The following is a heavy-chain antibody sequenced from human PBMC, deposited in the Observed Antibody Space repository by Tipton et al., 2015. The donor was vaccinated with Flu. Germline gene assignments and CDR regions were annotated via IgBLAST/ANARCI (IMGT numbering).Heavy chain of an antibody. J-gene: IGHJ6*03. V-gene: IGHV3-48*04. CDR2: ISSSSTI. D-gene: IGHD3-9*01. Sequence: SLRLSCAASGFTFSSYSMNWVRQAPGKGLEWVSYISSSSTIYYADSVKGRFTISRDNAKNSLYLQMNSLRAEDTAVYYCARDHPQTYYDILTGYYYYYYMDVWGKGTTVTVSS. CDR1: GFTFSSYS. CDR3: ARDHPQTYYDILTGYYYYYYMDV.